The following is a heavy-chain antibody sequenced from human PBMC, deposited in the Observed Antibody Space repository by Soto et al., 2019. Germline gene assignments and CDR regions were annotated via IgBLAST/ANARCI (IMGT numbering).Heavy chain of an antibody. Sequence: PSQTLSLTCAISGDSVSSNSAAWNWIRQSPSRGLEWLGRTYYGSKWYNDYAVSVKSRITINPDTSKNQFSLQLNSVTPEDTAVYYCAREAVGNSSGRVTNPINYYYGMDVWGQGTTVTVSS. CDR2: TYYGSKWYN. V-gene: IGHV6-1*01. CDR3: AREAVGNSSGRVTNPINYYYGMDV. J-gene: IGHJ6*02. D-gene: IGHD6-6*01. CDR1: GDSVSSNSAA.